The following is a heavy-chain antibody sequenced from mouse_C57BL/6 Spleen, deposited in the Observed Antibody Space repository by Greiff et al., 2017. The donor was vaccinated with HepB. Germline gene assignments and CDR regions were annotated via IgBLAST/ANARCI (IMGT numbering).Heavy chain of an antibody. J-gene: IGHJ4*01. D-gene: IGHD1-1*01. Sequence: EVQLVESGGGLVKPGGSLKLSCAASGFTFSDYGMHWVRQAPEKGLEWVAYISSGSSTIYYADTVKGRFTISRDNAKNTLFLQMTSLRSEDTAMYYCANYYGYAMDYWGQGTSVTVSS. CDR1: GFTFSDYG. V-gene: IGHV5-17*01. CDR3: ANYYGYAMDY. CDR2: ISSGSSTI.